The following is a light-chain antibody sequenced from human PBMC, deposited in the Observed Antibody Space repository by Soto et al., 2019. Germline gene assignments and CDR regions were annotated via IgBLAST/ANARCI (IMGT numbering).Light chain of an antibody. CDR1: QGISNY. J-gene: IGKJ4*01. V-gene: IGKV1-27*01. CDR3: QKYNSAPL. CDR2: AAS. Sequence: DIQMTQSPSSLSASVGDRVTITCRATQGISNYLAWYQQKPGKVPKLLIYAASTLQSGLPSRFSGSGSATDFTLTISSLQTEDVENYYSQKYNSAPLFGGETNVHIE.